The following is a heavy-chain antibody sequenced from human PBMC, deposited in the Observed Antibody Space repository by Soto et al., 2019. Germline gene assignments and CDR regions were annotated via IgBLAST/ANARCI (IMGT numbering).Heavy chain of an antibody. D-gene: IGHD2-15*01. CDR3: EKDRRAGANSAFYFDF. V-gene: IGHV3-23*01. Sequence: GGSLRLSCAASGFKFSNYAMSWVRQAPGKGLEWVSLISATGGGTYYADSVKGRFTISRDNSHNTLYLQVHSLTAEDTAVYYCEKDRRAGANSAFYFDFWGQGAQVTVSS. CDR1: GFKFSNYA. CDR2: ISATGGGT. J-gene: IGHJ4*02.